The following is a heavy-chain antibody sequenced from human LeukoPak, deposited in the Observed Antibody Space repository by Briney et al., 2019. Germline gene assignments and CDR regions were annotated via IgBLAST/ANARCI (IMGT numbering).Heavy chain of an antibody. Sequence: SETLSLTCTVSGYSISSGYYWGWIRPPPGKGLEWIGNIYPSGTTSYTPSLKPRVTISVDTSKNQFSLKLSSVTAADTAVYFCARAYSSSWYFNWFDPWGQGTLVTVSS. D-gene: IGHD6-13*01. V-gene: IGHV4-38-2*02. J-gene: IGHJ5*02. CDR1: GYSISSGYY. CDR3: ARAYSSSWYFNWFDP. CDR2: IYPSGTT.